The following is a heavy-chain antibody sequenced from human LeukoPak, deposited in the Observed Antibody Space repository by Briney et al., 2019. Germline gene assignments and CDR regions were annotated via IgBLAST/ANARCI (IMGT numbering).Heavy chain of an antibody. CDR1: GYTFTGYY. J-gene: IGHJ4*02. CDR3: ARDMTTGSSFDY. CDR2: INPNSGGT. V-gene: IGHV1-2*06. D-gene: IGHD4-17*01. Sequence: ASVKVSCKASGYTFTGYYMHWVRQAPGQGLEWMGRINPNSGGTDYGRKFQGRVTMTRDTSISTAYMELSRLRSDDTAVYYYARDMTTGSSFDYWGQGTLVTVSS.